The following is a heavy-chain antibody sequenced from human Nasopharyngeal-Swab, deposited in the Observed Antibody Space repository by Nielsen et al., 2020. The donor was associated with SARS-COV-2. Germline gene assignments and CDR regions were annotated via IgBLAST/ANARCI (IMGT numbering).Heavy chain of an antibody. J-gene: IGHJ4*02. Sequence: SETLSLTCSVSGGSISSSSYYWGWIRQPPGKGLEWIGSIYYNGSTYYNPSLKSRVTISIDTSKNHFSLKLSSVTAADTAVYYCAREGRGIAAPGLDYWGQGTLVTVSS. CDR3: AREGRGIAAPGLDY. CDR2: IYYNGST. D-gene: IGHD6-13*01. V-gene: IGHV4-39*07. CDR1: GGSISSSSYY.